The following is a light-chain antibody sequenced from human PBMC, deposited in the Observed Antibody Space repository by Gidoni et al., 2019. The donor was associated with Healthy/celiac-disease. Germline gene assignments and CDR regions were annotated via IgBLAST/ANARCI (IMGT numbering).Light chain of an antibody. CDR2: DAS. Sequence: EIVLTQSPATLSLSPGERATLSCRARQSVSSYVAWYQQKPGQAPRLLIYDASNRATGIPARFSGSGSGTDFTITISSLEPEDFAVYYCQQRSNWAWTFGQGTKVEIK. CDR1: QSVSSY. V-gene: IGKV3-11*01. J-gene: IGKJ1*01. CDR3: QQRSNWAWT.